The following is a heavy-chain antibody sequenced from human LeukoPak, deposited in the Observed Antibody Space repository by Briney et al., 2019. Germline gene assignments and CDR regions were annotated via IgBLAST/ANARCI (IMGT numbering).Heavy chain of an antibody. D-gene: IGHD6-19*01. CDR3: ARRPYSSGWYWFDP. Sequence: GESLQISCQGSGYNFSNNWIGWVRQMPGKGLEWMGIIYPGDSDTRYSPSFKGQVTISADKSISTAYLQWDSLKASDTAMYYCARRPYSSGWYWFDPWGQGTLVTVSS. J-gene: IGHJ5*02. CDR2: IYPGDSDT. CDR1: GYNFSNNW. V-gene: IGHV5-51*01.